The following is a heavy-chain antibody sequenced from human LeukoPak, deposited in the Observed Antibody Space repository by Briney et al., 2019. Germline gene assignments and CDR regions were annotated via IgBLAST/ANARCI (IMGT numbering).Heavy chain of an antibody. Sequence: SETLSLTCSVSGGSISSYYWSWIRQPPGKGLEWIGYIYYSGSTNYNPSLKSRVTISVDTSKNQFSLKLSSVTAADAAVYYCARGGRDYYGSGIQIYYFDYWGQGTLVTVSS. V-gene: IGHV4-59*01. D-gene: IGHD3-10*01. CDR2: IYYSGST. CDR1: GGSISSYY. J-gene: IGHJ4*02. CDR3: ARGGRDYYGSGIQIYYFDY.